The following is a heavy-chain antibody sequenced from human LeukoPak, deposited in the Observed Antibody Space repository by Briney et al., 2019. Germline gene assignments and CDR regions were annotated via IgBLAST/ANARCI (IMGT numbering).Heavy chain of an antibody. D-gene: IGHD3-22*01. CDR3: AREAYYYDSSGYQGGGTIDY. V-gene: IGHV3-21*04. CDR2: ISSSSSYI. Sequence: GGSLRLSCAASGFTFSSYSMNWVRQAPGKGLEWVSSISSSSSYIYYADSVKGRFTISRDNAKNSLYLQMNSLRAEDTAVYYCAREAYYYDSSGYQGGGTIDYWGQGTLVTVSS. CDR1: GFTFSSYS. J-gene: IGHJ4*02.